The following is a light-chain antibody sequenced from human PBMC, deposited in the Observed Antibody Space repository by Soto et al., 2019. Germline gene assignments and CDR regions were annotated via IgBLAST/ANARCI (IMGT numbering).Light chain of an antibody. J-gene: IGKJ4*01. Sequence: EIVLTQSPGTLSLSPGERATLSCRANQDLTDRYLAWYQQKPAQAPRLLIYGASSRATGIPDRFSGSGSGTDFTLTISRLEPEDCAVYYCQQYDDSLLTFGGGTKVEI. CDR1: QDLTDRY. V-gene: IGKV3-20*01. CDR3: QQYDDSLLT. CDR2: GAS.